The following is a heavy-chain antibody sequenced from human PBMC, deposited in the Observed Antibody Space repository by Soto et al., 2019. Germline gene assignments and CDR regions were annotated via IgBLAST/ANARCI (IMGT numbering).Heavy chain of an antibody. J-gene: IGHJ4*02. V-gene: IGHV3-23*01. CDR1: AFTSRNYA. CDR2: LNGSGGST. D-gene: IGHD3-10*01. Sequence: GSLRLSCVASAFTSRNYAMTWVRQAPGKGLEWVSGLNGSGGSTSSADSVKGRFAISRDNSKNTLYLQMNNLRDGDTAVYYCARGFSAGKGSPPDFWGQGTLVTVSS. CDR3: ARGFSAGKGSPPDF.